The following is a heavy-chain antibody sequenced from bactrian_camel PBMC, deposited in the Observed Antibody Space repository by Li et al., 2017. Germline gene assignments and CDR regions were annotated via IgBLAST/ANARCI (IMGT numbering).Heavy chain of an antibody. CDR1: GYTYISYC. CDR3: AADSVGPAAGPPTAGDFAY. CDR2: ISAGSGST. D-gene: IGHD5*01. V-gene: IGHV3S1*01. Sequence: HVQLVESGGGSAQAGGSLRLSCAASGYTYISYCFGWFRQAPGKEREGVADISAGSGSTVYADSVKGRFTISKDKDHVKNTLFLEMTNLKADDTAMYYCAADSVGPAAGPPTAGDFAYWGQGTQVTVS. J-gene: IGHJ4*01.